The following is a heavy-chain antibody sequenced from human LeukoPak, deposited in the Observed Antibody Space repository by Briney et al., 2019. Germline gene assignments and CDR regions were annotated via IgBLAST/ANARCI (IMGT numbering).Heavy chain of an antibody. V-gene: IGHV3-23*01. CDR2: XXXSGGST. D-gene: IGHD3-22*01. Sequence: SXFTFSSYAMSWVRQAPGKGXEWVXXXXXSGGSTYYADSVKGRFTISRDNSKNTLYLQMNSLRAEDTAVYYCAKDEYYYDSSGYASQHWGQGTLVTVSS. CDR1: XFTFSSYA. J-gene: IGHJ1*01. CDR3: AKDEYYYDSSGYASQH.